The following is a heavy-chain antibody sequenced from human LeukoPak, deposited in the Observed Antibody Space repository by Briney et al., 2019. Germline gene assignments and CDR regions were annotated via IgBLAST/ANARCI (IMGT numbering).Heavy chain of an antibody. J-gene: IGHJ3*02. CDR2: IHYSGST. Sequence: SETLSLTRTVSSDSVNNNYWSWIRQPPGKGLEWIGNIHYSGSTNYNPSLKSRVTISVDTSKNQFSLKLSSVTAADTAVYYCARHVVYSSGWYFSAFDIWGQGTMVTVSS. D-gene: IGHD6-19*01. CDR3: ARHVVYSSGWYFSAFDI. V-gene: IGHV4-59*08. CDR1: SDSVNNNY.